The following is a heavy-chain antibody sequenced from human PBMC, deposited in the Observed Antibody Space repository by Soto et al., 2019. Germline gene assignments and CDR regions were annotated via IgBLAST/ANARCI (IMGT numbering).Heavy chain of an antibody. Sequence: QEQVVQSGAAMKEPGSSVKVSCRASGIMSSGYGFSWVRQAPGQGLEWVGMINPIIDSTHYAQNLQGRVSLSVDKSRDTAYLEVTSLRLEDTAIYFCATMKRARLDSWCRGTVGTGSS. CDR1: GIMSSGYG. CDR3: ATMKRARLDS. D-gene: IGHD6-25*01. V-gene: IGHV1-69*06. J-gene: IGHJ4*02. CDR2: INPIIDST.